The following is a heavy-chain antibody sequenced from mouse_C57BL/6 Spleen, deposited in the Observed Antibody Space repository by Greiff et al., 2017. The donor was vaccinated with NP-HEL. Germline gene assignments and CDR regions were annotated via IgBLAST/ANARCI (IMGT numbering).Heavy chain of an antibody. Sequence: VQLQQSGPELVKPGASVKISCKASGYTFTDYYMNWVKQSPGKSLEWIGDINPNNGGTSYNQKFKGKATLTVDKSSSTAYMELRSLTSEDSAVYYCALGPSCAYWGQGTLVTVSA. J-gene: IGHJ3*01. CDR2: INPNNGGT. CDR3: ALGPSCAY. D-gene: IGHD3-3*01. V-gene: IGHV1-26*01. CDR1: GYTFTDYY.